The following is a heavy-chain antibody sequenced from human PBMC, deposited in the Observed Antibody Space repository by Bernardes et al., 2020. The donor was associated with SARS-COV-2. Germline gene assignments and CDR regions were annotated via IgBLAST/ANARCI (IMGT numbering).Heavy chain of an antibody. J-gene: IGHJ4*02. Sequence: SETLSLTCTVSGGSISSGGDYWSWIRQHPGKGLEWIGYIYYIGSTYYNPSLKSRVTISVDTSKNQFSLNLSSVTAADTAVYYCARGGATRPDYFDYWGQGTLVTVSS. CDR3: ARGGATRPDYFDY. D-gene: IGHD3-16*01. CDR1: GGSISSGGDY. CDR2: IYYIGST. V-gene: IGHV4-31*03.